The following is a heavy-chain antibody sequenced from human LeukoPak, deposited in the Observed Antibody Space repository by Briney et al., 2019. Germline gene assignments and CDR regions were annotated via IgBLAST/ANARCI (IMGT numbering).Heavy chain of an antibody. CDR2: ISYDGSNK. CDR1: GFTFSSYG. V-gene: IGHV3-30*18. Sequence: GGSLRLSCAASGFTFSSYGMHWVRQAPGKGLEWVAVISYDGSNKYYADSVKGRFTISRGNSKNTLYLQMNSLRAEDTAVYYCAKGPGGGNWFDPWGQGTLVTVSS. J-gene: IGHJ5*02. D-gene: IGHD3-16*01. CDR3: AKGPGGGNWFDP.